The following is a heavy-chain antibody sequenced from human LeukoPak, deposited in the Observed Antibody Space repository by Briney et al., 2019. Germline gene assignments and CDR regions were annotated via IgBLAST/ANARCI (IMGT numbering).Heavy chain of an antibody. D-gene: IGHD2-21*02. CDR2: IYYSGST. J-gene: IGHJ3*02. V-gene: IGHV4-59*12. Sequence: SETLSLTCTVSGGSISSYYWSWIRQPPGKGLEWIGYIYYSGSTNYKPSLKSRVTISVDTSKNQFSLKLSSVTAADTAVYYCARRTKVVTAKAFDIWGQGTMVTVSS. CDR3: ARRTKVVTAKAFDI. CDR1: GGSISSYY.